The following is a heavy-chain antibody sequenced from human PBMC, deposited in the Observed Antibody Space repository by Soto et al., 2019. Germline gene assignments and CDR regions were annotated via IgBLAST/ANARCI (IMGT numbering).Heavy chain of an antibody. D-gene: IGHD3-22*01. CDR3: ARGDYYDSSGYYDRGEGAFDI. CDR2: IWYDGSNK. Sequence: QVQLVESGGGVVQPGRSLRLSCAASGFTFSSYGMHWVRQAPGKGLEWVAVIWYDGSNKYYADSVKGRFTISRGNCKNTLYPQMNSLRAEDTDVYYCARGDYYDSSGYYDRGEGAFDIWGRGTMVIVSS. J-gene: IGHJ3*02. V-gene: IGHV3-33*01. CDR1: GFTFSSYG.